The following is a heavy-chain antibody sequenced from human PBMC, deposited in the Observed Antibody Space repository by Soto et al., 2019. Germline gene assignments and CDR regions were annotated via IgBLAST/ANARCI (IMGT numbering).Heavy chain of an antibody. CDR1: GYTSNNYA. CDR2: INAGNGNT. CDR3: ARERISMVRGAPFY. V-gene: IGHV1-3*01. J-gene: IGHJ4*02. D-gene: IGHD3-10*01. Sequence: QAQLVQSGAEVKKPGASVKVSCKASGYTSNNYAMHWVRQAPGQGLEWMGCINAGNGNTKYSQKFQDRVTISRDTSASTDYMELSSLRDEDTAFYYCARERISMVRGAPFYWGQGTLVTVSS.